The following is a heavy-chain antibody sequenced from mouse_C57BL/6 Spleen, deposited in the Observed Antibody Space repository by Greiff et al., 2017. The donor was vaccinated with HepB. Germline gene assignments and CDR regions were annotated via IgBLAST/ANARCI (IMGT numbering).Heavy chain of an antibody. CDR1: GYTFTSYW. D-gene: IGHD2-2*01. CDR2: IYPGSGST. V-gene: IGHV1-55*01. Sequence: VQLQQPGAELVKPGASVKMSCKASGYTFTSYWITWVKQRPGQGLEWIGDIYPGSGSTNYNEKFKSKATLTVDTSSSTAYMQLSSLTSEDSAVYYCARVGYGGTVWFAYWGQGTLVTVSA. CDR3: ARVGYGGTVWFAY. J-gene: IGHJ3*01.